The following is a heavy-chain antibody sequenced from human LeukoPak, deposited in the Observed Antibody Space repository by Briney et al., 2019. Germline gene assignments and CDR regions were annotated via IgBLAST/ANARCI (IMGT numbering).Heavy chain of an antibody. J-gene: IGHJ4*02. CDR2: ISSSSSYI. D-gene: IGHD1-26*01. V-gene: IGHV3-21*01. CDR1: GFTFSSYS. CDR3: AGAYSGSPRAFGY. Sequence: PGGSLRLSCAASGFTFSSYSMNWVRQAPGKGLEWVSSISSSSSYIYYADSVKGRFTISRHNAKNSLYLQMNSLRAEDTAVYYCAGAYSGSPRAFGYWGQGTLVTVSS.